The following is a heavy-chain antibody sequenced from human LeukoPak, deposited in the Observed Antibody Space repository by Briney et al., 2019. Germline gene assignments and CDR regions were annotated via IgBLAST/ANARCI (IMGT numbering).Heavy chain of an antibody. V-gene: IGHV3-53*01. CDR3: AREIAVLGGYFDY. D-gene: IGHD6-19*01. Sequence: GGSLRLSCAASGFTVSSNYMSWVRQAPGKGLDWVSVIYSGGSTYYADSVKGRFTISRDNSKNTLYLQMNSLRAEDTAVYYCAREIAVLGGYFDYWGQGTLVTVSS. CDR1: GFTVSSNY. J-gene: IGHJ4*02. CDR2: IYSGGST.